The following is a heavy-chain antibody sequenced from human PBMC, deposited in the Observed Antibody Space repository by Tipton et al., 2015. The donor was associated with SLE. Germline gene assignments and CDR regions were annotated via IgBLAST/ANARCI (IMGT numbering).Heavy chain of an antibody. Sequence: TLSLTCAVYGGSISSYYWSWIRQPPGKGLEWIGYIYYSGSTNYNPSLKSRVTISVDTSKNQFSLKLSSVTAADTAVYYCARVSHTISAFDIWGQGTMVTVSS. CDR2: IYYSGST. V-gene: IGHV4-59*01. J-gene: IGHJ3*02. D-gene: IGHD5-12*01. CDR1: GGSISSYY. CDR3: ARVSHTISAFDI.